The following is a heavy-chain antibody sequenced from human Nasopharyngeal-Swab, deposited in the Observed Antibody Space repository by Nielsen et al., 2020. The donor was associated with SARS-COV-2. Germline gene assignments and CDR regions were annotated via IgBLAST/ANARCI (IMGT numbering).Heavy chain of an antibody. V-gene: IGHV1-69*01. Sequence: WVRQAPGQGLEWMGGIIPIFGTANYAQKFQGRVTITADESTSTAYMELSSLRSEDTAVYYCARDPADCSGGSCEARWGQETLVTVSS. J-gene: IGHJ4*02. CDR3: ARDPADCSGGSCEAR. D-gene: IGHD2-15*01. CDR2: IIPIFGTA.